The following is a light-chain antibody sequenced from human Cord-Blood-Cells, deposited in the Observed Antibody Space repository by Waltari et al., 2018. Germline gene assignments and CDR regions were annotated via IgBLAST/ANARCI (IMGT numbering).Light chain of an antibody. CDR1: SGSIASNY. CDR3: QSYDSSNQV. CDR2: EDN. Sequence: FTLTQPHSVSESPGQTVTTSCTRSSGSIASNYVQWYQQRPGSAPTPVIYEDNQRPSGVPERFSGSIGSSSNSASLTISGLKTEDEADYYCQSYDSSNQVFGGGTKLTVL. V-gene: IGLV6-57*03. J-gene: IGLJ3*02.